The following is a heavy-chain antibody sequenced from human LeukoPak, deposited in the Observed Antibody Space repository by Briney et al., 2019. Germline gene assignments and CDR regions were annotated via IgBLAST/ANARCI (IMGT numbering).Heavy chain of an antibody. Sequence: GGSLRLSCAASGFTFSAYHINWVRQAPGKGLEWISYISTTGTTIHYADSVKGRFAISRDNAKSSLYPQMNSLRDEDTAVYYCARVWQDYSGVDYWGQGTLVTVSS. CDR1: GFTFSAYH. D-gene: IGHD2-21*01. CDR3: ARVWQDYSGVDY. J-gene: IGHJ4*02. CDR2: ISTTGTTI. V-gene: IGHV3-48*02.